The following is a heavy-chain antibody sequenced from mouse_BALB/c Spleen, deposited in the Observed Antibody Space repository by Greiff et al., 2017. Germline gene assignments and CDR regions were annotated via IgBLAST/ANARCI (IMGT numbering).Heavy chain of an antibody. D-gene: IGHD2-14*01. Sequence: EVQLQESGPELVKPGASVKISCKASGYSFTGYYMHWVKQSHGKSLEWIGRVNPNNGGTSYNQKFKGKAILTVDKSSSTAYMKLRSLTSEDSAVYYCARSDRYDEGIDYWGQGTTLTVSS. J-gene: IGHJ2*01. CDR2: VNPNNGGT. CDR1: GYSFTGYY. CDR3: ARSDRYDEGIDY. V-gene: IGHV1-26*01.